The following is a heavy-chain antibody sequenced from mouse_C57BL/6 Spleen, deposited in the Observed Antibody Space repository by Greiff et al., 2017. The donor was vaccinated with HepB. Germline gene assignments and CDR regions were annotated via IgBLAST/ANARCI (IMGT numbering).Heavy chain of an antibody. V-gene: IGHV5-12*01. CDR2: ISNGGGST. Sequence: EVHLVESGGGLVQPGGSLKLSCAASGFTFSDYYMYWVRQTPEKRLEWVAYISNGGGSTYYPDTVKGRFTISRDNAKNTLYLQMSRLKSEDTAMYYCARKPYDYEDAMDYWGQGTSVTVSS. CDR1: GFTFSDYY. CDR3: ARKPYDYEDAMDY. D-gene: IGHD2-4*01. J-gene: IGHJ4*01.